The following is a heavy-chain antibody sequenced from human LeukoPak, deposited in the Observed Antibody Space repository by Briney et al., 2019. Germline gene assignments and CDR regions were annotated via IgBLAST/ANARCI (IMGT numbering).Heavy chain of an antibody. J-gene: IGHJ4*02. Sequence: SETLSLTCTVSGGSIISSSYYWGWIRQPPGKGLEWIGSIYYSGNTDYNPSLKSRVTISVETSKNQFSLKLSSVTAADTAVYYCAGTYSSGWASFDYWGQGTLVTVSS. CDR1: GGSIISSSYY. CDR2: IYYSGNT. CDR3: AGTYSSGWASFDY. V-gene: IGHV4-39*07. D-gene: IGHD6-19*01.